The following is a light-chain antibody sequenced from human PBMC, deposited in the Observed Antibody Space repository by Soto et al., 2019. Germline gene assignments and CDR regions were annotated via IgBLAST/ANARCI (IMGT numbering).Light chain of an antibody. CDR1: SSNIGRNY. CDR2: SHN. CDR3: ATWDDDVSGVV. V-gene: IGLV1-47*02. Sequence: QSVLPQTPSVSGTPGQTVTISCSGSSSNIGRNYVYWYRQLPGAAPKLLMYSHNIRPSGVPDRFSASTSGTSASLVISGLRSEDEADYHCATWDDDVSGVVFGGGTQLTVL. J-gene: IGLJ2*01.